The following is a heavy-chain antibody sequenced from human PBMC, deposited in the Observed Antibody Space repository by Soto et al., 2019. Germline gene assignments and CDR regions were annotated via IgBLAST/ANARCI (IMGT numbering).Heavy chain of an antibody. CDR1: GGSISSGGYY. CDR3: ARLGSIAARPVPKKSRGPFDP. CDR2: LSYSGST. Sequence: QVQLQESGPGLVKPSQTLSLTCTVSGGSISSGGYYWSWIRQHPGTGLEWIGYLSYSGSTYYNPSRKRRVTITVDTPKNQYSLKRSTVTAADKAVYYCARLGSIAARPVPKKSRGPFDPWGRGTLVTVSS. V-gene: IGHV4-31*03. D-gene: IGHD6-6*01. J-gene: IGHJ5*02.